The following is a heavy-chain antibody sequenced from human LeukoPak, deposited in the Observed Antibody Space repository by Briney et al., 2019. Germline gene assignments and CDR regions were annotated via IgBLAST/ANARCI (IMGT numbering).Heavy chain of an antibody. J-gene: IGHJ4*02. CDR1: GFTFSSYA. Sequence: GGSLTLSCTASGFTFSSYAMHWVCQAPGKGLEWVAVIPYDGSNKYYADSVKGRFTISRDNSKNTLYLQMNSLRAEDTAVYYCARVRYSSSSAFDYWGQGTLVTVSS. CDR3: ARVRYSSSSAFDY. CDR2: IPYDGSNK. V-gene: IGHV3-30*01. D-gene: IGHD6-6*01.